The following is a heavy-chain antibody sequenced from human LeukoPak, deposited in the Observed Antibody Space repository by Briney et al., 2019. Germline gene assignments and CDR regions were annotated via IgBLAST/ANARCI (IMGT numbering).Heavy chain of an antibody. V-gene: IGHV3-48*01. J-gene: IGHJ5*02. Sequence: GGSLRLSCAASGFTFSSYSMNWVRQAPGKGLEWVSYISSSSSTIYYADSVKGRFTISRDNAKNSLYLQMNSLRAGDTAVYYCARDSSGYHDNWFDPWGQGTLVTVSS. CDR1: GFTFSSYS. CDR2: ISSSSSTI. D-gene: IGHD3-22*01. CDR3: ARDSSGYHDNWFDP.